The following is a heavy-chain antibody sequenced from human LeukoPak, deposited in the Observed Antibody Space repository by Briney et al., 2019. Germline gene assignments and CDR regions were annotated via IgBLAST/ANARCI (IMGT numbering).Heavy chain of an antibody. Sequence: GGSLRLSCAASGFTFSDYYMTWLRQAPGKGLEVVSYISGGGDDINYADSVRGRFTISRDNAKNSLYLQMNSLRVEDTAVYFCSRDPRPLDYWGQGTLVTVSS. CDR3: SRDPRPLDY. V-gene: IGHV3-11*04. CDR1: GFTFSDYY. J-gene: IGHJ4*02. CDR2: ISGGGDDI.